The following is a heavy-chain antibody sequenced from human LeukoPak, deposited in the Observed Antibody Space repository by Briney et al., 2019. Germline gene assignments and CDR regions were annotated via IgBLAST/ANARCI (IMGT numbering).Heavy chain of an antibody. V-gene: IGHV3-7*01. CDR3: ARIVQWLLDSYYFDY. D-gene: IGHD3-22*01. Sequence: QPGGSLLLSCAASGFTFSSYWMSWVRQAPGKGLEWVANIKQDGSEKYYVDSVKGRFTISRDNAKNSLYLQMNSLRAEDTAVYYCARIVQWLLDSYYFDYWGQGTLVTVSS. CDR2: IKQDGSEK. J-gene: IGHJ4*02. CDR1: GFTFSSYW.